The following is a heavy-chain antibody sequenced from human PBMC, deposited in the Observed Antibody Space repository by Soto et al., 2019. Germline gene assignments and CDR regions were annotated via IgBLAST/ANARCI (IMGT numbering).Heavy chain of an antibody. CDR2: ISYDGSNK. Sequence: GGSLRLSCAASGFTFSRYAMHWVRQAPGKGLEWVAVISYDGSNKYYADSVKGRFTISRDNSKNTLYLQMNSLRAEDTAVYYCARDMYYYDSSGYYPDYYYYGMDVWGQGTTVTVSS. CDR3: ARDMYYYDSSGYYPDYYYYGMDV. D-gene: IGHD3-22*01. V-gene: IGHV3-30-3*01. CDR1: GFTFSRYA. J-gene: IGHJ6*02.